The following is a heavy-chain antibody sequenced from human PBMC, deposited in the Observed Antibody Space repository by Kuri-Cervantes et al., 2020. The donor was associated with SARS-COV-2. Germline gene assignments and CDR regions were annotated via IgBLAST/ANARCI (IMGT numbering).Heavy chain of an antibody. CDR2: IYYSGST. CDR1: GGSISSYY. Sequence: SETLSLTCTVSGGSISSYYWGWIRQPPGKGLEWIGSIYYSGSTYYNPSLKSRVTISVDTSKNQFSLKLSSVTAADTAVYYCARRGPYYYYGMDVWGQGTTVTVSS. J-gene: IGHJ6*02. V-gene: IGHV4-39*01. CDR3: ARRGPYYYYGMDV.